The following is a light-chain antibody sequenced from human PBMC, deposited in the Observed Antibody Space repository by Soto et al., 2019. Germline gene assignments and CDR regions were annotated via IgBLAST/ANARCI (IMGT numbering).Light chain of an antibody. CDR1: QSVSSSY. J-gene: IGKJ1*01. Sequence: EIVLTQSPGTLSLSPGERATLSCRASQSVSSSYLAWYQQKPGQAPRLLIYGASSRATGITDRFSGSGSGTDFTLTISRLEPEDFAVYYCQQYGSSPGTFGQGTKVESK. CDR2: GAS. CDR3: QQYGSSPGT. V-gene: IGKV3-20*01.